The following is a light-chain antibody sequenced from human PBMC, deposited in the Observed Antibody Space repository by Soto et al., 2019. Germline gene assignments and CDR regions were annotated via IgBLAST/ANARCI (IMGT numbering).Light chain of an antibody. CDR1: QNVRSY. CDR2: EST. Sequence: DIHMTQSPSSLSASVGDTVIITCRASQNVRSYLNWYQQKSGKAPKLLIYESTNLEGGAPSRFSGDGFGTDFTLTISSLHPEDFATYYCQQSFFAPPTFGRGTKVDIK. V-gene: IGKV1-39*01. CDR3: QQSFFAPPT. J-gene: IGKJ1*01.